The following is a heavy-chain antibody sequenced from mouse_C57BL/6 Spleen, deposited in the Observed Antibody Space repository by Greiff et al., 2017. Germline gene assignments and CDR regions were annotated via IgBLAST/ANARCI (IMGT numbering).Heavy chain of an antibody. D-gene: IGHD4-1*01. CDR2: IYPGDGDT. CDR1: GYAFSSSW. Sequence: QVQLQQSGPELVKPGASVKISCKASGYAFSSSWLNWVKQRPGKGLEWIGRIYPGDGDTNYNGTFKGKATLTADKSSSTAYMQLSSLTSEDSAVYFCARDWVVDYWGQGTTLTGSS. V-gene: IGHV1-82*01. CDR3: ARDWVVDY. J-gene: IGHJ2*01.